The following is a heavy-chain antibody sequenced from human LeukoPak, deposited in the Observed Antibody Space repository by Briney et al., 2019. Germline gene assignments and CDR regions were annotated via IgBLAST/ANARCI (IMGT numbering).Heavy chain of an antibody. CDR3: ARVISGSYSASDY. J-gene: IGHJ4*02. CDR2: INAGNGNT. CDR1: GYTFTSYA. Sequence: ASVKVSCKAYGYTFTSYAMHWVRQAPGQRLEWMGWINAGNGNTKYSQKFQGRVTITRDTSASTAYMELSSLRSEDTAVYYCARVISGSYSASDYWGQGTLVTVSS. V-gene: IGHV1-3*01. D-gene: IGHD1-26*01.